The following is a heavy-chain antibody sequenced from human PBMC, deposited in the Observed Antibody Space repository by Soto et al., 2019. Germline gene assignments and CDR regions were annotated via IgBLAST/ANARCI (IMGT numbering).Heavy chain of an antibody. Sequence: GGSLRLSCAASGFTFSSYSMNWVRQAPGKGLEWVSYISSSSSTIYYADSVKGRFTISRDNAKNSLYLQMNSLRDEDTAVYYCARLRLQYTYYYYGMDVWGQGTTVTVSS. CDR2: ISSSSSTI. D-gene: IGHD4-4*01. J-gene: IGHJ6*02. V-gene: IGHV3-48*02. CDR1: GFTFSSYS. CDR3: ARLRLQYTYYYYGMDV.